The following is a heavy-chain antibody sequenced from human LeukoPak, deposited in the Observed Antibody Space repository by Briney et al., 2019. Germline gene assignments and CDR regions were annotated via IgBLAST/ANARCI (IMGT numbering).Heavy chain of an antibody. V-gene: IGHV3-11*01. J-gene: IGHJ4*02. Sequence: GGSLRLSCAASGFTFSDYYMSWIRQAPGKGLEWVSYISSSGSTIYYADSAKGRFTISRDNAKNSLYLQMNSLRAEDTAVYYCARVWTYYYDSSGSESFDYWGQGTLVTVSS. CDR2: ISSSGSTI. D-gene: IGHD3-22*01. CDR3: ARVWTYYYDSSGSESFDY. CDR1: GFTFSDYY.